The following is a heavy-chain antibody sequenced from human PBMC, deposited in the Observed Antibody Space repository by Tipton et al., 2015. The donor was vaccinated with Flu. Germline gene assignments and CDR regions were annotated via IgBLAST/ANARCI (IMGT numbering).Heavy chain of an antibody. V-gene: IGHV3-30*03. J-gene: IGHJ4*02. CDR1: GFNFSDYG. D-gene: IGHD6-19*01. CDR2: ISYDGSNE. Sequence: SLRLSCAASGFNFSDYGLHWVRQAPGKGLEWVALISYDGSNEYYADSVKGRFTISRVTSRNMLYLQMSSLRGEDTAVYYRARSEQWLTPFDNWGQGTLVTVSS. CDR3: ARSEQWLTPFDN.